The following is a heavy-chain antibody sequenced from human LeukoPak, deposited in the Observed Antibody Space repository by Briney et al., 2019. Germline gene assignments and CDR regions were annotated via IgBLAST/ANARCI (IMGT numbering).Heavy chain of an antibody. Sequence: GGSLRLSCAASGFTFNNYGVSWVRQAPGKGLEWVSEISNTGGSTYYGDSVQGRFTISRDNSEDTLYSQMDSLRAEDTAIYYCANGIDNRGNPFDYWGQGTPVTVST. CDR3: ANGIDNRGNPFDY. J-gene: IGHJ4*02. D-gene: IGHD1-14*01. V-gene: IGHV3-23*01. CDR1: GFTFNNYG. CDR2: ISNTGGST.